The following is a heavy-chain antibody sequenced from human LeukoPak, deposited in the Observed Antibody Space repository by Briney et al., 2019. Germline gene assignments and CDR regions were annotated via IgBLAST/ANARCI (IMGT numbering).Heavy chain of an antibody. CDR3: ARALYSMTTVTTEYWFDY. D-gene: IGHD4-17*01. CDR2: IYYSGST. V-gene: IGHV4-30-4*01. J-gene: IGHJ4*02. CDR1: GGSISSGDYY. Sequence: PSETLSLTCTVSGGSISSGDYYWSWIRQPPGKGLEWIGYIYYSGSTYYNPSLQSRVIISVDTSKNQFSLKPTSVTAADAAVYYCARALYSMTTVTTEYWFDYWGQGTLVTVSS.